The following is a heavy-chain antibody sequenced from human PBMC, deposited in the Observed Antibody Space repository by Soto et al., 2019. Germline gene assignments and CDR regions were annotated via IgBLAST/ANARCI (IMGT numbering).Heavy chain of an antibody. CDR3: AREKYYYDSSGYSWFDP. D-gene: IGHD3-22*01. V-gene: IGHV4-30-2*01. Sequence: SETLSLTCAVSGGSISSGGYFWSWIRQPPGKGLEWIGYIYHSGSTYYNPSLKSRVTISVDTSKNQFSLKLSSVTAADTAAYYCAREKYYYDSSGYSWFDPWGQGTLVTVSS. CDR2: IYHSGST. J-gene: IGHJ5*02. CDR1: GGSISSGGYF.